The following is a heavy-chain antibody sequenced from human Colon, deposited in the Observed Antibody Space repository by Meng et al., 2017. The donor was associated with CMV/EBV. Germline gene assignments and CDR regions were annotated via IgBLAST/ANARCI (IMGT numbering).Heavy chain of an antibody. J-gene: IGHJ4*02. V-gene: IGHV3-30*18. D-gene: IGHD3-10*01. CDR3: AKDNYGSRNFYGAFDY. CDR2: ISSDGSDE. CDR1: GFTFSTYG. Sequence: GFTFSTYGMHWVRQATGKGLEWVAAISSDGSDEYYADSVKGRFTISRDNSKNTLYLHMNSLRAEDTAVYYCAKDNYGSRNFYGAFDYWGQGSLVTVSS.